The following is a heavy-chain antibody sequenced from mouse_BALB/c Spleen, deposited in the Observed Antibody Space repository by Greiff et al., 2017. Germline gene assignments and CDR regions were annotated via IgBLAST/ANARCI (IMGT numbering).Heavy chain of an antibody. Sequence: EVQVVESGGGLVKPGGSLKLSCAASGFTFSSYAMSWVRQTPEKRLEWVASISSGGSTYYPDSVKGRFTISRDNARNILYLQMSSLRSEDTAMYYCAREKPYDYDAWFAYWGQGTLVTVSA. J-gene: IGHJ3*01. V-gene: IGHV5-6-5*01. D-gene: IGHD2-4*01. CDR1: GFTFSSYA. CDR3: AREKPYDYDAWFAY. CDR2: ISSGGST.